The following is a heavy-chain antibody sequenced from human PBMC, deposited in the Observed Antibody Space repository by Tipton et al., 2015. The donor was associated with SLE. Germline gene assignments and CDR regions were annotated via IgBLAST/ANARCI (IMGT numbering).Heavy chain of an antibody. CDR3: ARLGIAVAGPTDY. Sequence: TLSLTCTVSGGSISSSSYYWGWIRQPPGKGLEWIGSIYYSGSTYYNPSLKSRVTISVDTSKNQFSRKLSSVTAADTAVYYCARLGIAVAGPTDYWGQGTLATVSS. CDR2: IYYSGST. V-gene: IGHV4-39*07. CDR1: GGSISSSSYY. D-gene: IGHD6-19*01. J-gene: IGHJ4*02.